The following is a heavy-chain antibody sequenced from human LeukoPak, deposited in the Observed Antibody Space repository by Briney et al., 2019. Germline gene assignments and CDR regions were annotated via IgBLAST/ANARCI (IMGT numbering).Heavy chain of an antibody. CDR1: GFTFSSYS. J-gene: IGHJ6*04. CDR3: ARDIYGAVDYYYGMDV. V-gene: IGHV3-21*01. Sequence: PGGSLRLSCAASGFTFSSYSMNWVRRAPGKGLEWVSSISSSSSYIYYADSVKGRFTISRDNAKNSLYLQMNSLRAEDTAVYYCARDIYGAVDYYYGMDVWGKGTTVTVSS. D-gene: IGHD4-17*01. CDR2: ISSSSSYI.